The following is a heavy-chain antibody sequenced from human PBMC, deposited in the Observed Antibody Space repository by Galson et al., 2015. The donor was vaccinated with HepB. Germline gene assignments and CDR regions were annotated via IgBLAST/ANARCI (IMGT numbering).Heavy chain of an antibody. Sequence: QSGAEVKKPGESLRISCKGSGYSFTNYWISWVRQMPGKGLEWMGRIDPSDSYTNYSPSFQGHVTISVDKSISTAYLQWISLKASDTAMYYCARHKFGDYTDYWGREPWSPSPQ. CDR3: ARHKFGDYTDY. V-gene: IGHV5-10-1*01. CDR2: IDPSDSYT. D-gene: IGHD3-10*01. J-gene: IGHJ4*02. CDR1: GYSFTNYW.